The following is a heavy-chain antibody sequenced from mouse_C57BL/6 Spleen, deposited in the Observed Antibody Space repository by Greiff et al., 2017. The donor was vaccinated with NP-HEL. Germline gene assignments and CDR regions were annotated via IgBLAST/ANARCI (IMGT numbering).Heavy chain of an antibody. Sequence: VKLVESGPGLVAPSQSLSITCTVSGFSLTSYAISWVRQPPGKGLEWLGVIWTGGGTNYNSALKSRLSISKDNSKSQVFLKMNSLQTDDTARYYCARNWEKGGYYFDYWGQGTTLTVSS. CDR1: GFSLTSYA. J-gene: IGHJ2*01. D-gene: IGHD4-1*01. V-gene: IGHV2-9-1*01. CDR2: IWTGGGT. CDR3: ARNWEKGGYYFDY.